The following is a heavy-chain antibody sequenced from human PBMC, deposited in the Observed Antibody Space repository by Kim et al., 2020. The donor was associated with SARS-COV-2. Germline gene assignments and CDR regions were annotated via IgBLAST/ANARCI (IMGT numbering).Heavy chain of an antibody. J-gene: IGHJ3*02. CDR1: GGSISSYY. CDR3: ARDRPPDPYYYDSIIDAFGI. Sequence: SETLSLTCTVSGGSISSYYWSWIRQPAGKGLEWIGRIYTSGSTNYNPSLKSRVTMSVDTSKNQFSLKLSSVTAADTAVYYCARDRPPDPYYYDSIIDAFGIWGQGTMVTVSS. D-gene: IGHD3-22*01. CDR2: IYTSGST. V-gene: IGHV4-4*07.